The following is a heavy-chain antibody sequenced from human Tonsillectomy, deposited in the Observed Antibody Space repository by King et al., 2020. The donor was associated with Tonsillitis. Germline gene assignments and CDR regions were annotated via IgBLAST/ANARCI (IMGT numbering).Heavy chain of an antibody. CDR3: AKDLSAGGNFYAMDV. D-gene: IGHD6-13*01. V-gene: IGHV3-9*01. J-gene: IGHJ6*02. Sequence: VQLVESGGGLVQPGKSLRLSCTASGFNFEDYAMHWVRHVPGKGLEWVSSISWNSANIRYADSVTGRFTISRDNAKNSLYVQMNGLKAEDTALYYCAKDLSAGGNFYAMDVWGQGTTVTVSS. CDR2: ISWNSANI. CDR1: GFNFEDYA.